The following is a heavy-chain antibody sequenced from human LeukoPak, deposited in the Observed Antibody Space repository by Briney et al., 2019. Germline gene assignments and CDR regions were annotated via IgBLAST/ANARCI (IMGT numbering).Heavy chain of an antibody. CDR3: ARGPQGKSRSPPYYFDY. CDR2: IYSGGST. Sequence: GGSLRLSCAASGFTVSGNYMNWVRQAPGKGLEWVSVIYSGGSTYYTDSVKGRFTISRDNSKNTLYLQMNNLRVEDTAVYYCARGPQGKSRSPPYYFDYWGQGTLVTVSS. D-gene: IGHD1-26*01. CDR1: GFTVSGNY. J-gene: IGHJ4*02. V-gene: IGHV3-66*01.